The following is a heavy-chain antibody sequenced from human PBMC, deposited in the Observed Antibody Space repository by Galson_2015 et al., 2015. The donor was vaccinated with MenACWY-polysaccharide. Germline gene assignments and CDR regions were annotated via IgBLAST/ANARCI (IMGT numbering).Heavy chain of an antibody. CDR1: GDSVSSTNW. CDR3: ARDWGRNY. CDR2: IYHTGST. D-gene: IGHD3-16*01. Sequence: SETLSLTCAVSGDSVSSTNWWTWIRQPPGKGLEWIGEIYHTGSTNYNPSLKSRVTISIDKSKSQFSLRLISVTAADTAVYYCARDWGRNYWGQGTLVTVSP. J-gene: IGHJ4*02. V-gene: IGHV4-4*02.